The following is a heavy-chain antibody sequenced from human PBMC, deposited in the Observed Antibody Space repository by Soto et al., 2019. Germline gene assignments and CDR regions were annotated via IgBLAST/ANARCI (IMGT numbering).Heavy chain of an antibody. CDR3: ARDDSGSYFGWFDP. CDR2: ISAYNGNT. CDR1: GYTFTSYG. J-gene: IGHJ5*02. Sequence: ASVKVSCEASGYTFTSYGISCVRQAPGQGLEWMGWISAYNGNTNYAQKLQGRVTMTTDTSTSTAYMELRSLRSDDTAVYYCARDDSGSYFGWFDPWGQGTLVTVSS. D-gene: IGHD1-26*01. V-gene: IGHV1-18*01.